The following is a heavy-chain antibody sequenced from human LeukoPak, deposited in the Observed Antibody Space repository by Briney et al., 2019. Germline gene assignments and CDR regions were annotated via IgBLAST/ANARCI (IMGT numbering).Heavy chain of an antibody. J-gene: IGHJ4*02. Sequence: PSETLSLTCTVSGGSISSGGYYWSWIRQHPGKGLEWIGYIYYSGSTYYNPSLKSRVTISVDTPKNQFSLKLSSVTAADTAVYYCARGRAYYYGSGSSHFDYWGQGTLVTVSS. CDR2: IYYSGST. CDR3: ARGRAYYYGSGSSHFDY. CDR1: GGSISSGGYY. V-gene: IGHV4-31*03. D-gene: IGHD3-10*01.